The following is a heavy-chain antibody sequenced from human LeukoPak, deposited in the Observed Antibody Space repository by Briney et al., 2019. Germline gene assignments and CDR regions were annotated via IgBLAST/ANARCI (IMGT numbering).Heavy chain of an antibody. V-gene: IGHV1-3*01. CDR3: VRGGPNKSGWTLDY. J-gene: IGHJ4*02. CDR1: GYTLTNYA. Sequence: ASVTVSCKASGYTLTNYAIHWVRQAPGQRLEWRGWFNSDTGNTEYSQKFQGRVTISRDTSANTAYMELNRLRPEDTAVFYCVRGGPNKSGWTLDYWGQGTLVTVSS. D-gene: IGHD6-19*01. CDR2: FNSDTGNT.